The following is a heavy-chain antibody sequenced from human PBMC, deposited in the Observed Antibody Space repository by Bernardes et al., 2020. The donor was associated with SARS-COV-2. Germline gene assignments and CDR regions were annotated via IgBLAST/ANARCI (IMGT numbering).Heavy chain of an antibody. J-gene: IGHJ4*02. CDR3: ERDLGVIVLHPNTANFDC. CDR2: IYCNNFNT. V-gene: IGHV1-18*01. Sequence: ASVKVSFQSSGYIFTYYGITWVRPLPSQGLAWMGCIYCNNFNTHYAQKFQGRLTMTTDTSTDTDYMELGSLRSDDTDMYYCERDLGVIVLHPNTANFDCWGQGTLVTVSS. D-gene: IGHD3-10*01. CDR1: GYIFTYYG.